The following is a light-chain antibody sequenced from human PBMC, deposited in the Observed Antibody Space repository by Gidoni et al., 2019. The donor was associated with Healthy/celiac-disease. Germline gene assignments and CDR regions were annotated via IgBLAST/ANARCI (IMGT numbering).Light chain of an antibody. V-gene: IGKV1-39*01. CDR2: AAS. CDR3: QQSYSTPLT. J-gene: IGKJ3*01. Sequence: DIQMTQSPSSLSASVGDRVTITCRASQSISSYLNWYQQKPGKAPKLLIYAASSLQSGVPSRFSGRGSGTDFTLTISSRQPEDFATYYCQQSYSTPLTFGPGTKVDIK. CDR1: QSISSY.